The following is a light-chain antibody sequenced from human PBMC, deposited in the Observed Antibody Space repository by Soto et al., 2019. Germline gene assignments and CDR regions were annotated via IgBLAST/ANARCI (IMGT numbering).Light chain of an antibody. J-gene: IGLJ1*01. CDR1: SSNIGGNS. V-gene: IGLV1-51*01. CDR2: DDN. CDR3: GSWDSRLSAYV. Sequence: KVTISCSGSSSNIGGNSVSWYQQLPGTAPKLLIYDDNKRPSGIPDRFSGSKSGTSATLGITGFQTGDEADYYCGSWDSRLSAYVFGTGTKVTV.